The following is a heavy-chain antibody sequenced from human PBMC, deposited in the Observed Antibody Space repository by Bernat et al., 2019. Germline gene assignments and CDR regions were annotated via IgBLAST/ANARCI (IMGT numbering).Heavy chain of an antibody. D-gene: IGHD3-3*01. CDR2: ISAYNGNT. J-gene: IGHJ6*03. Sequence: QVQLVQSGAEVKKPGASVKVSCKASGYTFTSYGISWVRQAPGQGLEWMGWISAYNGNTNYAQKLQGRVTMTTDTSTSTAYMELRSLRSDDTAVYYCSRVGGPPYYFWSGYYTNYYYYMDVWGKWTTVTVS. CDR1: GYTFTSYG. V-gene: IGHV1-18*01. CDR3: SRVGGPPYYFWSGYYTNYYYYMDV.